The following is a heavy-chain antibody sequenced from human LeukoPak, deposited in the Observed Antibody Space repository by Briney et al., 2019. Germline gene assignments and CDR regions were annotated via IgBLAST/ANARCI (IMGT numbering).Heavy chain of an antibody. CDR2: ISPSGGRM. CDR3: VNDWSDEARCGGDCLDY. CDR1: GFTFSNYA. J-gene: IGHJ4*02. D-gene: IGHD2-21*02. V-gene: IGHV3-23*01. Sequence: GGSLRLSCAASGFTFSNYAMTWVRQAPGKGLEWVSTISPSGGRMYYAGSVKGHFTISRDNSKNTLYLQVNSLRGEDTAIYYCVNDWSDEARCGGDCLDYWGQGTQVTVSS.